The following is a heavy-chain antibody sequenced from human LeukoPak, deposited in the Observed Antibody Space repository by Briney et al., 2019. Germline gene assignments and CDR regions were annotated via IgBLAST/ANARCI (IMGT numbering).Heavy chain of an antibody. J-gene: IGHJ5*02. CDR2: IIPIFGTA. D-gene: IGHD6-19*01. CDR3: ARGVEPAVAGST. CDR1: GGTFSSYA. V-gene: IGHV1-69*13. Sequence: SVKVSCKASGGTFSSYAISWVRQAPGQGLEWMGGIIPIFGTANYAQKFQGRVTIAADESTSTAYMELSSLRSEDTAVYYCARGVEPAVAGSTWGQGTLVTVSS.